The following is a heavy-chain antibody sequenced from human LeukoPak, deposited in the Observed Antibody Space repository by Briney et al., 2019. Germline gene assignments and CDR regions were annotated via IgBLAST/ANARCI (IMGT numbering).Heavy chain of an antibody. CDR1: GYAFDSHG. CDR2: ISVYKTNA. CDR3: ARDEDKWFGESYYYYYGMDV. J-gene: IGHJ6*02. Sequence: ASVKVSCKASGYAFDSHGISWVRQVPGQGLEWMGWISVYKTNATHAEKFQDRVTMTTDTSTSTAYMELGRLTSDDTAVYYCARDEDKWFGESYYYYYGMDVWGQGTTVSVSS. D-gene: IGHD3-10*01. V-gene: IGHV1-18*04.